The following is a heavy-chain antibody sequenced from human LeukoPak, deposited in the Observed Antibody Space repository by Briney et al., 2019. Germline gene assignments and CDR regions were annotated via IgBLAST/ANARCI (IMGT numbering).Heavy chain of an antibody. V-gene: IGHV4-39*07. CDR1: GDSLSDSIYY. J-gene: IGHJ4*02. CDR2: VYYTGST. D-gene: IGHD2-21*02. CDR3: ASQDLGYCGGDCYPDY. Sequence: ETLSLTCTVSGDSLSDSIYYWAWIRQPPGKGLEWIANVYYTGSTYYNPSLKSRVTISVDTSKNQFSLKLSSVTAADTAVYYCASQDLGYCGGDCYPDYWGQGTLVTVSS.